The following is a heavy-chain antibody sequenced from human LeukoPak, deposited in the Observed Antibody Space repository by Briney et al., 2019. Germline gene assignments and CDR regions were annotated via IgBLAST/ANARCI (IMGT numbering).Heavy chain of an antibody. V-gene: IGHV4-30-2*01. Sequence: SQTLSLTCTVSGSSISSGGYYWSWIRQPPGKGLEWIGYIYHSGSTYYNPSLKSRVTISVDRSKNQFSLKLSSVTAADTAVYYCIILRDYYGSGSTFDYWGQGTLVTVSS. CDR2: IYHSGST. CDR1: GSSISSGGYY. J-gene: IGHJ4*02. D-gene: IGHD3-10*01. CDR3: IILRDYYGSGSTFDY.